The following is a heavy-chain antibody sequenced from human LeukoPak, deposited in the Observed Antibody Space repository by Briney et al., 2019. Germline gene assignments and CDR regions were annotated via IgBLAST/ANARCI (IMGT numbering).Heavy chain of an antibody. D-gene: IGHD5-18*01. V-gene: IGHV1-8*01. CDR2: MNPKSGNT. CDR1: GYTFIDYD. CDR3: ARRRGYSHHPDDWYFDF. J-gene: IGHJ2*01. Sequence: ASVKVSCKGSGYTFIDYDINWVRQATGQGLEWMGWMNPKSGNTGYAQNFQGRVTMTRGTSISTAYMELSSLRSEDTAVYYCARRRGYSHHPDDWYFDFWGRGTLVSVSS.